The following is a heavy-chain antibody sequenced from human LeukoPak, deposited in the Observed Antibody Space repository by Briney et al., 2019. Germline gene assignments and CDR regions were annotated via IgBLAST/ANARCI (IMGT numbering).Heavy chain of an antibody. CDR2: MNPNSGNT. CDR1: GYTFTRYD. J-gene: IGHJ4*02. Sequence: ASVTVSCKASGYTFTRYDINWVRQAAGQGLEWMGWMNPNSGNTGYTQKFQGRVTMTRDTSTGTAFMELSSLRSEDTAVYYCARRADHYDSSCYQHWGQGTLVTVSS. CDR3: ARRADHYDSSCYQH. D-gene: IGHD3-22*01. V-gene: IGHV1-8*01.